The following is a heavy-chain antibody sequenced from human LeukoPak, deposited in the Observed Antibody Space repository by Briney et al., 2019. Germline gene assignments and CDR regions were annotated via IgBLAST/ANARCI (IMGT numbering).Heavy chain of an antibody. CDR1: GYTFTGYY. D-gene: IGHD2-2*01. CDR2: SDPEDGET. Sequence: ASVKVSCKASGYTFTGYYMHWVRQAPGKGLEWMGGSDPEDGETIYAQKFQGRVTMTEDTSTDTAYMELSSLRSEDTAVYYCAWSGVPAAAASPPYYYYYMDVWGKGTTLTISS. J-gene: IGHJ6*03. V-gene: IGHV1-24*01. CDR3: AWSGVPAAAASPPYYYYYMDV.